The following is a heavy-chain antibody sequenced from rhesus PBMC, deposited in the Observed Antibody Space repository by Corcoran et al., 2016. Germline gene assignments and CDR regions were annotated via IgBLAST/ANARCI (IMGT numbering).Heavy chain of an antibody. J-gene: IGHJ4*01. CDR1: GGSISDSYR. V-gene: IGHV4S10*01. CDR3: ARSIAAAVFDY. D-gene: IGHD6-25*01. Sequence: QVQLQESGPGVVKPSETLSLTCAVSGGSISDSYRWSWIRQPPGKGLEWFGYIYGSSTSTNYNPSLKSRVTISKDTSKNQFCLKLSSVTAADTAVYYCARSIAAAVFDYWGQGVLVTVSS. CDR2: IYGSSTST.